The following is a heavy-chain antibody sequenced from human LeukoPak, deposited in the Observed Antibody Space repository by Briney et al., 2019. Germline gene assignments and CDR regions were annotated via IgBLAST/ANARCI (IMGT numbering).Heavy chain of an antibody. D-gene: IGHD6-13*01. CDR2: IIPIFGTA. CDR1: GGTFISYA. CDR3: ARDTGIAAAGRPNWFDP. V-gene: IGHV1-69*13. Sequence: SVKVSCKASGGTFISYAISWVRQAPGQGLEWMGGIIPIFGTANYAQKFQGRVTITADESTSTAYMELSSLRSEDTAVYYCARDTGIAAAGRPNWFDPWGQGTLVTVSS. J-gene: IGHJ5*02.